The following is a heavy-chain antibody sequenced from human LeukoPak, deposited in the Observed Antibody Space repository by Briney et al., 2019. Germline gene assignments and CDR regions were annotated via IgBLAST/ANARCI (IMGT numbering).Heavy chain of an antibody. CDR1: GGSISSSSYY. CDR3: AEGSGWYTPLDY. J-gene: IGHJ4*02. CDR2: IYYSGST. D-gene: IGHD6-19*01. Sequence: PSETLSLTCTVSGGSISSSSYYWGWIRQPPGKGLEWIGSIYYSGSTYYNPSLKSRVTISVDTSKNQFSLKLSSVTAADTAVYYCAEGSGWYTPLDYWGQGTLVTVSS. V-gene: IGHV4-39*07.